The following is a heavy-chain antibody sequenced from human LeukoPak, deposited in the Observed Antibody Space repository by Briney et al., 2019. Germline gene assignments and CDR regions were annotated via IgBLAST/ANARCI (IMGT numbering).Heavy chain of an antibody. CDR1: GGSISSSTSH. D-gene: IGHD2-21*01. CDR2: LYYTGTT. J-gene: IGHJ4*02. CDR3: ARHLISNPSYFDY. V-gene: IGHV4-39*01. Sequence: SETLSLTCTVSGGSISSSTSHWGWIRQPPGKGLEWIGNLYYTGTTYYNPSLKSRISISVDTSKNQFSLKLRSVTAADTAVYYCARHLISNPSYFDYWGQGTLVTVSS.